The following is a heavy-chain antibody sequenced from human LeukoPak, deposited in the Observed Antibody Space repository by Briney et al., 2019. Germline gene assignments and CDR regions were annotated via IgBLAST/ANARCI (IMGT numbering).Heavy chain of an antibody. V-gene: IGHV1-2*02. CDR3: ASPVASAAARRSYGMDV. CDR1: GYTFTGYY. Sequence: AASVKVSCKASGYTFTGYYMHWVRQAPGQGLEWMGWINPNSGGTNYAQKFQGRVTMTRDTSISTAYMELSRLRSDDTAVYYCASPVASAAARRSYGMDVWGQGTTVTVSS. CDR2: INPNSGGT. D-gene: IGHD6-13*01. J-gene: IGHJ6*02.